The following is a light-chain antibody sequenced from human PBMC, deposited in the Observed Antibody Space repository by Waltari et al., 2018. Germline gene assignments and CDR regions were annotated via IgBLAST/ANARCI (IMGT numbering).Light chain of an antibody. CDR3: QQYDNWSALT. J-gene: IGKJ4*01. CDR1: QSVRSN. V-gene: IGKV3-15*01. CDR2: GAF. Sequence: EIVMTQSPATMSVSPGERDTLSCRSSQSVRSNLGWYQHKPGQAPRLLIYGAFTRATGIPARFSGSGSGTEFTLTISSLQSEDFAVYYCQQYDNWSALTFGGGTKVEIK.